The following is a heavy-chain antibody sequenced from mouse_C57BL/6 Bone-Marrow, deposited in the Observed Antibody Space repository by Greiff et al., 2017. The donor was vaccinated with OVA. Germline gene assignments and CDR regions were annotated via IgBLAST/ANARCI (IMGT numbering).Heavy chain of an antibody. CDR1: GFTFSDYY. Sequence: DVMLVESEGGLVQPGSSMKLSCTASGFTFSDYYMAWVRQVPEKGLEWVANINYDGSSTYYLDSLKSRFIISRDNAKNILYLQMSSLKSEDTATYYCARDLYGNYWYFDVWGTGTTVTVSS. D-gene: IGHD2-1*01. J-gene: IGHJ1*03. V-gene: IGHV5-16*01. CDR2: INYDGSST. CDR3: ARDLYGNYWYFDV.